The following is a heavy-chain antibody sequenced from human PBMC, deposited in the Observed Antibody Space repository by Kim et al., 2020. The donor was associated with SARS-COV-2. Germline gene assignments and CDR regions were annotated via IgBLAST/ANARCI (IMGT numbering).Heavy chain of an antibody. CDR2: IIPIFGTA. V-gene: IGHV1-69*06. D-gene: IGHD1-26*01. J-gene: IGHJ2*01. CDR3: AREQGIVGATPGRYFDL. Sequence: SVKVSCKASGGTFSSYAISWVRQAPGQGLEWMGGIIPIFGTANYAQKFQGRVTITADKSTSTAYMELSSLRSEDTAVYYCAREQGIVGATPGRYFDLWGRGTLVTVSS. CDR1: GGTFSSYA.